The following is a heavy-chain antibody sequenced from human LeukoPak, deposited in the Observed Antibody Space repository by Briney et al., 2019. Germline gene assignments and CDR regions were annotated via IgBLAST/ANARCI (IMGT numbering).Heavy chain of an antibody. CDR1: GFTFSTYA. V-gene: IGHV3-64*01. CDR2: ISTNGGTT. CDR3: ARGMKLEASYYYYGMDV. D-gene: IGHD1-1*01. Sequence: GGSLRLSCAASGFTFSTYALHWVRQAQGKGLEYVSAISTNGGTTYYANSVKGRFTISRDNSKNTLYLQMGSLRAEDMAVYYCARGMKLEASYYYYGMDVWGQGTTVIVSS. J-gene: IGHJ6*02.